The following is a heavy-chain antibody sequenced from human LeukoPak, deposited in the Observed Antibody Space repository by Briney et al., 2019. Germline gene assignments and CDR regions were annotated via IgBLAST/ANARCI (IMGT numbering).Heavy chain of an antibody. CDR3: ARDAITMAPYYYYYMDV. J-gene: IGHJ6*03. V-gene: IGHV4-39*07. CDR2: IYYGGST. Sequence: SETLSLTCTVSGGSISSSSYYWGWIRQPPGKGLEWIGSIYYGGSTYYNPSLKSRVTISVDTSKNQFSLKLSSVTAADTAVYYCARDAITMAPYYYYYMDVWGKGTTVTVSS. CDR1: GGSISSSSYY. D-gene: IGHD3-10*01.